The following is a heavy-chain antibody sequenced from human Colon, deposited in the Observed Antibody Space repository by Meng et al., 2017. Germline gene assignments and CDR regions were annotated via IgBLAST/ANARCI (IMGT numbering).Heavy chain of an antibody. J-gene: IGHJ3*02. Sequence: GGSLRLSCAASGFTFSNYAMSWVRQAPGKGLEWVSTTSASGGSTNYADSVKGRFTISRDSSKNTLYLQISILRAEDTALYYCAKDGGNNYGPNAFDIWGQGTMVTVSS. CDR3: AKDGGNNYGPNAFDI. CDR1: GFTFSNYA. V-gene: IGHV3-23*01. CDR2: TSASGGST. D-gene: IGHD5-18*01.